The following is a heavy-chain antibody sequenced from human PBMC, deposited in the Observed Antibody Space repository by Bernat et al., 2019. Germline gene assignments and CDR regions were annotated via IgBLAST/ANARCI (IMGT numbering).Heavy chain of an antibody. CDR3: AKGKKGYYYDSSGYFY. CDR1: GFTFSSYS. V-gene: IGHV3-23*04. Sequence: EVQLVESGGGLVKPGGSLRLSCAASGFTFSSYSMNWVRQAPGKGLEWVSAISGSGGSTYYADSVKGRFTISRDNSKNTLYLQMNSLRAEDTAVYYCAKGKKGYYYDSSGYFYWGQGTLVTVSS. CDR2: ISGSGGST. J-gene: IGHJ4*02. D-gene: IGHD3-22*01.